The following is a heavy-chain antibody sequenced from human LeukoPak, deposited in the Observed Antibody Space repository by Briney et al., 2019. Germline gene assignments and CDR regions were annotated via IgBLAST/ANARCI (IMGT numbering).Heavy chain of an antibody. D-gene: IGHD6-19*01. CDR3: ARVAKGNSVAKMFPSDY. CDR1: GYTFTGYY. Sequence: ASVKVSCKASGYTFTGYYMHWVRQAPGQGLEWMGWINPNSGGTNYAQKFQGRVTMTRDTSISTAYMELSRLRSDDTAVYYCARVAKGNSVAKMFPSDYWGQGTLVTVSS. CDR2: INPNSGGT. V-gene: IGHV1-2*02. J-gene: IGHJ4*02.